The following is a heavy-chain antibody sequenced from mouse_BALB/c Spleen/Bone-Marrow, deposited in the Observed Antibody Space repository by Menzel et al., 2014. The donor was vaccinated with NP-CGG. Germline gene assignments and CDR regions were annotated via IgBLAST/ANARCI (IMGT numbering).Heavy chain of an antibody. J-gene: IGHJ3*01. CDR2: XXXGGXXT. Sequence: LVESGGSLKLSCAASGFTFSNYGMSWVRXTXEKRXEWVXXXXXGGXXTFYSDSVKGRFTISRDNAKNNLYLQLSSLRSEDTALYYCARHAYYDQTEVSFVYWGQGTLVTVSA. CDR1: GFTFSNYG. CDR3: ARHAYYDQTEVSFVY. V-gene: IGHV5-9-2*01. D-gene: IGHD2-4*01.